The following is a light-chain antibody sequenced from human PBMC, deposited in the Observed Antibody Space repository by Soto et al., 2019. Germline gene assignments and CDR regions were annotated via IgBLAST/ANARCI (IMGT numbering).Light chain of an antibody. J-gene: IGKJ5*01. CDR1: ETISTF. CDR3: QQSYSLSPIT. V-gene: IGKV1-39*01. CDR2: AAS. Sequence: DIQMTQSPSSLSASVGDRVTLTCRASETISTFLNWYQHKPGRAPKLLIYAASRLQSGVPSRFSGSGSGTDFTLTINGPQPEDFASYYCQQSYSLSPITFGQGTRLEIK.